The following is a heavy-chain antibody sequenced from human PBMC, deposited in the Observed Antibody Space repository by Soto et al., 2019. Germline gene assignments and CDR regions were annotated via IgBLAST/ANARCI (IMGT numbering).Heavy chain of an antibody. CDR2: ISYDGSNK. D-gene: IGHD2-2*02. V-gene: IGHV3-30-3*01. CDR1: GFTFSSYA. Sequence: QVQLVESGGGVVQPGRSLRLSCAASGFTFSSYAMHWVRQAPGKGLEWVAVISYDGSNKYYADSVKGRFTISSDNSKNTLYLQMNSLRAEDTAVYYCARDYGGKAIDLYYYYGMAVWGQGTTVTVAS. J-gene: IGHJ6*02. CDR3: ARDYGGKAIDLYYYYGMAV.